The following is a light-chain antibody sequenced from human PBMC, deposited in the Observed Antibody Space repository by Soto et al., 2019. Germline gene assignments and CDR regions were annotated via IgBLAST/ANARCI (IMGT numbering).Light chain of an antibody. V-gene: IGKV1-5*01. CDR3: QQYDGSPWT. J-gene: IGKJ1*01. CDR1: QSVIIW. Sequence: DIQMTQSPSTLSASIGDSVTITCRASQSVIIWLAWYQQKPGKAPKLLIYDASSLESGVPSRFSGSGSGTEFILSISNLQPDDFATYYCQQYDGSPWTFGQGTKVEIK. CDR2: DAS.